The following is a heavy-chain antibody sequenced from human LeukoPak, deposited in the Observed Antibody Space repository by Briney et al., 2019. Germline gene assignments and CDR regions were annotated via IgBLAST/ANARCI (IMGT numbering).Heavy chain of an antibody. CDR1: GGSISGYY. CDR2: IYTSGST. Sequence: PSETLSLTCTVSGGSISGYYWSWIRQPPGKGLEWIGYIYTSGSTNYNPSLKSRVTISVDTSKNQFSLRLSSVTAADTAMYFCARAYSRSYSHFDDWGQGALVTVSS. V-gene: IGHV4-4*09. D-gene: IGHD1-26*01. J-gene: IGHJ4*02. CDR3: ARAYSRSYSHFDD.